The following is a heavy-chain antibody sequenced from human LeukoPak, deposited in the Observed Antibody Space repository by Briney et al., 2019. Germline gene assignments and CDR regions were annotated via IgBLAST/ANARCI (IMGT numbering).Heavy chain of an antibody. CDR2: INHSGST. V-gene: IGHV4-4*02. CDR1: GGSISSSNW. CDR3: ASTPLPPALLYYYYYGMDV. D-gene: IGHD1-26*01. J-gene: IGHJ6*02. Sequence: SETLSLTCAVSGGSISSSNWWSWVRQPPGKGLEWIGEINHSGSTNYNPSLKSRVTISVDTSKNQFSLKLSSVTAADTAVYYCASTPLPPALLYYYYYGMDVWGQGTTVTVSS.